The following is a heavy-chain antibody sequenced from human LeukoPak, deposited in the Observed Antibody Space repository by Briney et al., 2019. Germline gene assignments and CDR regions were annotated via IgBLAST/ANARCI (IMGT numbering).Heavy chain of an antibody. V-gene: IGHV4-59*01. Sequence: PSETLSLTCAVYGGSFSGYYWSWIRQPPGKGLEWIGYIFYSGSTNYNPSLKSRVTISLDTSKNQFSLKLSSVTAADTAVYYCARGGGSLPLFDYWGQGTLVTVSS. CDR1: GGSFSGYY. D-gene: IGHD1-26*01. CDR3: ARGGGSLPLFDY. J-gene: IGHJ4*02. CDR2: IFYSGST.